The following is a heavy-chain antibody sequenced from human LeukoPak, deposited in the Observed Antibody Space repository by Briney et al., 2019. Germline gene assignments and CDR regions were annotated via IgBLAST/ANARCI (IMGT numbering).Heavy chain of an antibody. CDR3: ARGAVAEPSSFDY. V-gene: IGHV4-4*02. CDR2: IYHSGSA. D-gene: IGHD6-19*01. J-gene: IGHJ4*02. CDR1: GGSISSTNW. Sequence: KASETLSLTCAVSGGSISSTNWWSWVRQPPGKGLEWIGQIYHSGSANYNPSLKSRVTLSVDKSKNQFSLKVNSVTAADTAVYYCARGAVAEPSSFDYWGQGTLVTVSS.